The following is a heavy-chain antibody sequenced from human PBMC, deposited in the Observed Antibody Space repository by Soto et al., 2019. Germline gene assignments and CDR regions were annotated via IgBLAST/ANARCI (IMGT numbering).Heavy chain of an antibody. V-gene: IGHV3-23*01. Sequence: GGSLRLSCAASGFTFGNYAMYWVRQAPGKGLEWASHIGGTGGGIQYTDSVKGRFTISRDNSKGTLYLQMNSLRVEDTAVYYCARDAVPYNRRHDGFDIWGQGTMVTVSS. D-gene: IGHD1-20*01. CDR1: GFTFGNYA. J-gene: IGHJ3*02. CDR2: IGGTGGGI. CDR3: ARDAVPYNRRHDGFDI.